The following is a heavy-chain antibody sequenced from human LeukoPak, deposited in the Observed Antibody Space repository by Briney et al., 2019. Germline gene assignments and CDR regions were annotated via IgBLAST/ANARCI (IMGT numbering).Heavy chain of an antibody. CDR1: GGSFSGYY. D-gene: IGHD3-3*01. CDR3: ARGGFTIFGVVIGRAFDF. Sequence: PSETLSLTCAVSGGSFSGYYWSWIRQPPGKGLEWIGEINHSGSTNYNPSLKSRVTISVDTSKNQFSLKLSSVTAADTAVYYCARGGFTIFGVVIGRAFDFWGQGTLVTVSP. V-gene: IGHV4-34*01. J-gene: IGHJ4*02. CDR2: INHSGST.